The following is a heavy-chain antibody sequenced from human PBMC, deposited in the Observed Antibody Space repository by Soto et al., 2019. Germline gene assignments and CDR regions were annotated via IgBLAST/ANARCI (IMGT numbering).Heavy chain of an antibody. J-gene: IGHJ4*02. Sequence: PGGSLRLSCAASGFTFSSFAMRWVRQAPGKGLEWVSGISGSGGSTYYADSVKGRFTISRDNPKKTLYLQMNSLRAEDTAVYYCARDRSRNFDYWGQGTLVTVSS. CDR1: GFTFSSFA. CDR2: ISGSGGST. CDR3: ARDRSRNFDY. D-gene: IGHD1-26*01. V-gene: IGHV3-23*01.